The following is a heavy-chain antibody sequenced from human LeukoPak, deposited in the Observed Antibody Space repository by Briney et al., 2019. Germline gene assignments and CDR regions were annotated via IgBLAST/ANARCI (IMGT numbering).Heavy chain of an antibody. D-gene: IGHD3/OR15-3a*01. J-gene: IGHJ4*02. Sequence: GGSLRLSCAASGFTFYNYAMSWVRQAPGKGLEWVSAISGSGGSTYYADSVKGRFTISRDNSKNTLYLQMNSLRAEDTAVYYCAKRTGDYFDYWGQGTLVTVSS. CDR1: GFTFYNYA. CDR3: AKRTGDYFDY. V-gene: IGHV3-23*01. CDR2: ISGSGGST.